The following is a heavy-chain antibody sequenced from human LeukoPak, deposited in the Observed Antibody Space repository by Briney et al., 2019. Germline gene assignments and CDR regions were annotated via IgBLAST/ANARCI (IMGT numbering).Heavy chain of an antibody. J-gene: IGHJ6*01. CDR2: IYYSGCT. CDR1: GGSISSSSYY. CDR3: ASTNPKQGDCSGGSCYRTLDV. Sequence: PSETLSLTCTVSGGSISSSSYYWGWLRQPPGKGLAWIGSIYYSGCTYYNPSLKSRVTISVDTSKNLSFLKLSSVTDADTAVYYCASTNPKQGDCSGGSCYRTLDVWGKGTTVTVSS. V-gene: IGHV4-39*07. D-gene: IGHD2-15*01.